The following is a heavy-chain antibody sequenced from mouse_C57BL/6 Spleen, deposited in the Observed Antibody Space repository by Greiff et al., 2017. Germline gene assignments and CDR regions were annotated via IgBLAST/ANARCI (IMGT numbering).Heavy chain of an antibody. Sequence: VQLQQSGAELAKPGASVKLSCKASGYTFTSYWMHWVKQRPGQGLEWIGYINPSSGYTKYNQKFKDKATLTADKSSSTAYMQRSSLTYEDSAGDDCARSIVTTYFDVWGTGTTVTVSS. CDR3: ARSIVTTYFDV. V-gene: IGHV1-7*01. CDR1: GYTFTSYW. CDR2: INPSSGYT. D-gene: IGHD2-5*01. J-gene: IGHJ1*03.